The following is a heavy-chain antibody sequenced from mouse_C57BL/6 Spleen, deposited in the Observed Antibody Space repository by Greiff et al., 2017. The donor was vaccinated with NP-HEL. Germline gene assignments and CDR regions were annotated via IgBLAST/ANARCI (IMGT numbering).Heavy chain of an antibody. V-gene: IGHV1-54*01. D-gene: IGHD1-1*01. J-gene: IGHJ2*01. CDR3: ARFDLRGSSYFDY. CDR1: GYAFTNYL. CDR2: INPGSGGT. Sequence: QVHVKQSGAELVRPGTSVKVSCKASGYAFTNYLIEWVKQRPGQGLEWIGVINPGSGGTNYNEKFKGKATLTADKSSSTAYMQLSSLTSEDSAVYFCARFDLRGSSYFDYWGQGTTLTVSS.